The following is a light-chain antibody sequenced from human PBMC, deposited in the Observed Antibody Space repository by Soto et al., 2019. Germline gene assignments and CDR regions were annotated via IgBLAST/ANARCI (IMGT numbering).Light chain of an antibody. CDR1: QIVGNTY. Sequence: EIVLTQSPGTLSLSPGQRATLSCRASQIVGNTYLAWFQQRPGQAPRLLIYGASSRATGIPDRFSGSGSGIALSLTITPLPPEEFGGSNCQQYDSSPPFTFRPGTKVDIQ. J-gene: IGKJ3*01. CDR2: GAS. V-gene: IGKV3-20*01. CDR3: QQYDSSPPFT.